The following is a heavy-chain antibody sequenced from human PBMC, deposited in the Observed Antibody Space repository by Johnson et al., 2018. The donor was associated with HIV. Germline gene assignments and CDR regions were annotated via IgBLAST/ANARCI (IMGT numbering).Heavy chain of an antibody. CDR1: GFTFSSYG. CDR3: ARDWGCYDAFDV. J-gene: IGHJ3*01. CDR2: ISYDGSNK. D-gene: IGHD4/OR15-4a*01. V-gene: IGHV3-30*19. Sequence: QVQLVESGGGVVQPGGSLRLSCAASGFTFSSYGIHWVRQAPGKGLEWVAVISYDGSNKYYADSVKGRFTISRDNSKNTLYLQMNSLRAEDTAVYYCARDWGCYDAFDVWGQGTMVTVSS.